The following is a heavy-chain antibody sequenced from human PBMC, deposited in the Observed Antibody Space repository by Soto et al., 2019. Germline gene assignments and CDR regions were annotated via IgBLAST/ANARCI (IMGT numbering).Heavy chain of an antibody. CDR2: IIPIFGTM. CDR3: ESRVYCDNFGIDY. CDR1: GGTFNNSA. Sequence: QVQLVQSGAEVKKPGSSVKVSCKTSGGTFNNSAISWVRQAPGQGLEWMGGIIPIFGTMNSAQKFQGRVTITADESTSTAYMELTSRRSEDTALYYCESRVYCDNFGIDYWGQGTLVTVSS. V-gene: IGHV1-69*01. D-gene: IGHD3-22*01. J-gene: IGHJ4*02.